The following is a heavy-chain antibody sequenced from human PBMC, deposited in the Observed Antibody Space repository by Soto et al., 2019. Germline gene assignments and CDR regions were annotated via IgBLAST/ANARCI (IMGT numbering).Heavy chain of an antibody. V-gene: IGHV3-23*01. CDR3: AKEVSLGSTVDLGY. CDR1: GFTFSIFA. Sequence: PGGSLRRSWAASGFTFSIFAMSWVRQSPGKGLEWVSTISGSGGSTYYADAVKGRFSISRDNSMGTLYLQMKSLRVEDTAIYYCAKEVSLGSTVDLGYWGQGTLVTVSS. CDR2: ISGSGGST. D-gene: IGHD7-27*01. J-gene: IGHJ4*02.